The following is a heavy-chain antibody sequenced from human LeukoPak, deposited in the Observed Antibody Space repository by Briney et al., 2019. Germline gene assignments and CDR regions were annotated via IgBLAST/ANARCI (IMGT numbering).Heavy chain of an antibody. J-gene: IGHJ3*01. CDR1: RYTSRAYT. Sequence: ASVRDSREASRYTSRAYTISWVRQAPGQGLEWMGWISPNNGRTNYAQRLQGRGTMTTDTSTSTAYMELRSLRSDDTAVYYCARDDGGPIAVANVWRLSPVVTVSS. V-gene: IGHV1-18*01. CDR2: ISPNNGRT. CDR3: ARDDGGPIAVANV. D-gene: IGHD6-19*01.